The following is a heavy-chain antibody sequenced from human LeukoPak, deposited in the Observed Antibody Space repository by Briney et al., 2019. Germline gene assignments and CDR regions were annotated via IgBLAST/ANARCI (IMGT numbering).Heavy chain of an antibody. Sequence: PGGSPRLSCAASGFTFSSYAMSWVRQAPGKGLEWVSAISGSGGSTYYADSVKGRFTISRDNAKNSLYLQMNGLRAEDTAVYYCAKGGGITGYSSGWYHVWGQGTTVTVSS. CDR3: AKGGGITGYSSGWYHV. J-gene: IGHJ6*02. CDR2: ISGSGGST. V-gene: IGHV3-23*01. CDR1: GFTFSSYA. D-gene: IGHD6-19*01.